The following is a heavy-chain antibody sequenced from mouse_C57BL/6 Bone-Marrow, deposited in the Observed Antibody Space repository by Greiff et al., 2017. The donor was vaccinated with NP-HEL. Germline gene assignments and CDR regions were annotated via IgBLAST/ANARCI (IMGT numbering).Heavy chain of an antibody. CDR1: GYTFTDYY. V-gene: IGHV1-75*01. CDR3: ASDGYYRYFYV. J-gene: IGHJ1*03. Sequence: LQQSGASVKISCKASGYTFTDYYINWVKQRPGQGLEWIGWIFPGSGSTYNNEKFKGKAPLTVDKSSSTAYMLLSSLTSENSAVYFCASDGYYRYFYVWGTGTTVTVSS. D-gene: IGHD2-3*01. CDR2: IFPGSGST.